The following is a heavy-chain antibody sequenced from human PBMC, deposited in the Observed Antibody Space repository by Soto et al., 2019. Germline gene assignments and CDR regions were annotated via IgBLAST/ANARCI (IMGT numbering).Heavy chain of an antibody. Sequence: QVQLQESGPGLVKPSDTLSLTCAVSGYSISSSNWWGWIRQPPGKGLEWIGYIYYSGDTFYNPSLKSRVTMSVDTSKNQSSLKLSSVTAVDTAVYYCARTSYYDSSGYSSNWYFDLWGRGTLVTVSS. V-gene: IGHV4-28*01. J-gene: IGHJ2*01. D-gene: IGHD3-22*01. CDR3: ARTSYYDSSGYSSNWYFDL. CDR1: GYSISSSNW. CDR2: IYYSGDT.